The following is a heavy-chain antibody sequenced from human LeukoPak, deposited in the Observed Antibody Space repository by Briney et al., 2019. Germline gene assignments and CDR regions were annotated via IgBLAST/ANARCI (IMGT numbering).Heavy chain of an antibody. CDR1: GFTFSSYW. CDR2: INSDGSRT. Sequence: GGSLRLSCAASGFTFSSYWMHWVRQVPGKGLVWVSRINSDGSRTSYADSVKGRFTISRDNAKNTLYLQMNSLRAEDTALYYCARDCCGSSHFYYYYMDVWGKGITVTVSS. V-gene: IGHV3-74*01. D-gene: IGHD6-13*01. CDR3: ARDCCGSSHFYYYYMDV. J-gene: IGHJ6*03.